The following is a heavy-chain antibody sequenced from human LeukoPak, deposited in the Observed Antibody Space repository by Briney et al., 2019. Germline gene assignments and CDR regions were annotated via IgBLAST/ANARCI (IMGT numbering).Heavy chain of an antibody. D-gene: IGHD1-1*01. V-gene: IGHV4-34*01. CDR1: GGSFSGYY. J-gene: IGHJ4*02. CDR3: ARGSSRRRGTFDY. CDR2: INHSGST. Sequence: SETLSLTCAVYGGSFSGYYWSWIRQPPGKGLERIGEINHSGSTNYNPSLKSRVTISVDTSKNQFSLKLSSVTAADTAVYYCARGSSRRRGTFDYWGQGTLVTVSS.